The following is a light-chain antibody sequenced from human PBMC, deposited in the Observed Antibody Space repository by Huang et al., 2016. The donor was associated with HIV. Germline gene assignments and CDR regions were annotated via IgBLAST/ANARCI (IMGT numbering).Light chain of an antibody. J-gene: IGKJ2*01. CDR2: EAA. V-gene: IGKV1-39*01. CDR3: QQSYSPSPFT. Sequence: DIQMTQSPSSLSASIGDRVIITCRASQDIGRSLNWYQQKPGKAPQLLIYEAAVLQTGGPSRFSGSGSGTHFTLTIRSLLPEDFATYYCQQSYSPSPFTFGLGTILDI. CDR1: QDIGRS.